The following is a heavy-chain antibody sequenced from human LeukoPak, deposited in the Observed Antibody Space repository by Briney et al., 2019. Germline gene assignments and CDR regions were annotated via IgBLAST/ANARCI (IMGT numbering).Heavy chain of an antibody. CDR1: GFTFSGSA. CDR3: TKSGSYAY. D-gene: IGHD1-26*01. CDR2: IRSKANNYAT. J-gene: IGHJ4*02. Sequence: GGSLRLSCAASGFTFSGSAVHWVRQASGKGLEWVVRIRSKANNYATAYAASVKGRFTISRDDSKNTAYLQMNSLKTEDTAVYYCTKSGSYAYWGQGTLVTVSS. V-gene: IGHV3-73*01.